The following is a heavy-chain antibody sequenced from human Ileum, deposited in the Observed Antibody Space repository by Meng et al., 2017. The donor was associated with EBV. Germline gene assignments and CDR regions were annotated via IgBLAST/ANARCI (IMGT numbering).Heavy chain of an antibody. CDR3: ARVGQWLPIDY. D-gene: IGHD6-19*01. V-gene: IGHV4-4*02. CDR2: IYHSGST. J-gene: IGHJ4*02. Sequence: QGRLRGSGPGLGQPSGTLSLPCAVSGGSLRRSNGGSWVRQPPGKGLEWIGEIYHSGSTNYNPSLKSRVTMSVDKSKNQFSLNLSSVTAADTAVYYCARVGQWLPIDYWGQGTLVTVSS. CDR1: GGSLRRSNG.